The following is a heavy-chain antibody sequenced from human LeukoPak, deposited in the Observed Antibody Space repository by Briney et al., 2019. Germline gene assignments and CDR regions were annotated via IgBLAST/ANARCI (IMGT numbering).Heavy chain of an antibody. Sequence: GGSLRLSCAASGFTFDDYAMHWVRQAPGRGLEWVSLISGDGGSTFYADSVKGRFTISRDNSKNSLYLQMNSLRTEDTALYYCAKILGYCSGGSCYSLDYWGQGTLVTVSS. V-gene: IGHV3-43*02. D-gene: IGHD2-15*01. CDR3: AKILGYCSGGSCYSLDY. CDR1: GFTFDDYA. CDR2: ISGDGGST. J-gene: IGHJ4*02.